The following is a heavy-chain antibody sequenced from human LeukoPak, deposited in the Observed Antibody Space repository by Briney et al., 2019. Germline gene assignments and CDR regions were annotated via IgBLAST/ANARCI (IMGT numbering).Heavy chain of an antibody. CDR1: GFTFSSYS. CDR3: ARLMAAAGFDY. Sequence: GGSLRLSCAASGFTFSSYSMNWVRQAPGKGLDWVSSISSSSSYIYYADSVKGRFTISRDNAKNSLYLQMNSLRAEDTAVYYCARLMAAAGFDYWGQGTLVTVSS. D-gene: IGHD6-13*01. V-gene: IGHV3-21*01. J-gene: IGHJ4*02. CDR2: ISSSSSYI.